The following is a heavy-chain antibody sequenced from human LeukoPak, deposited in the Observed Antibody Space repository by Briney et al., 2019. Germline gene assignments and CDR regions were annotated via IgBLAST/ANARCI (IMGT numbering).Heavy chain of an antibody. Sequence: PGGSLRLSCAASGFTFSSYSMNWVRQAPGNGLEWVSSISSSSSYIYYADSVKGRFTISRDNAKNSLYLQMNSLRAEDTAVYYCARSAEYYYDSSLHAFDIWGQGTMVTVSS. V-gene: IGHV3-21*01. D-gene: IGHD3-22*01. CDR2: ISSSSSYI. J-gene: IGHJ3*02. CDR1: GFTFSSYS. CDR3: ARSAEYYYDSSLHAFDI.